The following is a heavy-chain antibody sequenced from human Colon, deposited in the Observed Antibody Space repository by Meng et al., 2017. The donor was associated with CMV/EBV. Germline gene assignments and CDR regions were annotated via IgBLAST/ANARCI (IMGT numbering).Heavy chain of an antibody. Sequence: SLTLSCVASGFTFDDYAMHWVRQVPGKGLEWVSGISWNSGSIAYADSVKGRFTISRDNAKNSLYLQMNSLRAEDTGIYYCVKVEDDFGEPISGAMDVWGQGTTVTVSS. CDR3: VKVEDDFGEPISGAMDV. D-gene: IGHD3-10*01. CDR1: GFTFDDYA. CDR2: ISWNSGSI. J-gene: IGHJ6*02. V-gene: IGHV3-9*01.